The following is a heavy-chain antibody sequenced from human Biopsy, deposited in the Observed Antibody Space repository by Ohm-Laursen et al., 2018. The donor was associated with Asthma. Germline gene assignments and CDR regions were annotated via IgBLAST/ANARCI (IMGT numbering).Heavy chain of an antibody. D-gene: IGHD6-13*01. CDR1: GGSITSSSYY. CDR3: VRGSSSWHHGPFHYYYGLDV. J-gene: IGHJ6*02. CDR2: MYHSGSP. V-gene: IGHV4-39*01. Sequence: SDTLSLTCTVSGGSITSSSYYWGWIRQPPGKGMEWIGSMYHSGSPHYHPPLKSQATISVDTSKNQFSLKLTSGTAADTAVYYCVRGSSSWHHGPFHYYYGLDVWGQGTTATVSS.